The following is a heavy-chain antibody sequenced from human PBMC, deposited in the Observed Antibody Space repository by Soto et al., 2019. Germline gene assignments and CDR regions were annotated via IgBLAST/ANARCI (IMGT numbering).Heavy chain of an antibody. CDR3: ARQDDDYSNSDRLGLYYYYGMDV. D-gene: IGHD4-4*01. CDR2: IIPIFGTA. Sequence: GASVKVSCKASGGTFSSYAISWVRQAPGQGLEWMGGIIPIFGTANYAQKFQGRVTITADESTSTAYMELSSLRSEDTAVYYCARQDDDYSNSDRLGLYYYYGMDVWGQGTTVTVSS. CDR1: GGTFSSYA. V-gene: IGHV1-69*13. J-gene: IGHJ6*02.